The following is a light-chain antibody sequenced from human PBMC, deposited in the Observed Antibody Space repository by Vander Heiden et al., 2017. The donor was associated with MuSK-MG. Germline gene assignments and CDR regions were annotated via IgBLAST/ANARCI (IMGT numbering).Light chain of an antibody. V-gene: IGKV1-9*01. CDR2: AAS. Sequence: TQLPHSPSFLSASVGDRVTITCRASQGISSYLAWYQQKPGKAPKLLIYAASTLQSGVPSRFSGNGSGTEFTLTISSLQPEDFATYYCQQLNSYPYTFGQGTKVEIK. CDR1: QGISSY. CDR3: QQLNSYPYT. J-gene: IGKJ2*01.